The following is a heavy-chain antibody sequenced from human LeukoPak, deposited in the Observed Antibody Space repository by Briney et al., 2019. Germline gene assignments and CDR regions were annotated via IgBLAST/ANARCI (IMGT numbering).Heavy chain of an antibody. J-gene: IGHJ4*02. D-gene: IGHD5-12*01. CDR2: INQDGSQK. V-gene: IGHV3-7*03. Sequence: GGSLRLSCAASGFTFGSCWMNWVRQTPGKGLEWVANINQDGSQKFYVDSVKGRFTISRDNANNSLYLQMNSLRAEDTAMYYCARGRYSGTTYYFDYWGQGTLVTVSS. CDR1: GFTFGSCW. CDR3: ARGRYSGTTYYFDY.